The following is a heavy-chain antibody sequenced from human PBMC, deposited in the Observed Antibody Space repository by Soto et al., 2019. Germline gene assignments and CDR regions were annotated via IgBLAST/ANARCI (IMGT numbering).Heavy chain of an antibody. CDR3: ARDPPGSGWAFDY. D-gene: IGHD6-19*01. J-gene: IGHJ4*02. CDR2: IWSDGSNK. CDR1: GFTFSTHA. V-gene: IGHV3-33*01. Sequence: GGSLRLSCAAAGFTFSTHAMHWVRQAPGKGLEWVAFIWSDGSNKYYADSVKGRATNSRDNSKRTVDLQMNSLRAEDTAVYYCARDPPGSGWAFDYWGQGTLVTVS.